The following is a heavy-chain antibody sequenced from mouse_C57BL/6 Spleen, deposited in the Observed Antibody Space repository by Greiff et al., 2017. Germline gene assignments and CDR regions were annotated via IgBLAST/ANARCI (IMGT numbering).Heavy chain of an antibody. D-gene: IGHD1-1*01. V-gene: IGHV8-12*01. Sequence: QVTLKECGPGILQSSQTLSLTCSFSGFSLSTSGMGVSWIRQPSGKGLEWLAHIYWDDDKRYNPSLKSRLTISKDTSRNQVFLKITSVDTADTATFYCARRDGSSYGYYAMDYWGQGTSVTVSS. CDR3: ARRDGSSYGYYAMDY. J-gene: IGHJ4*01. CDR1: GFSLSTSGMG. CDR2: IYWDDDK.